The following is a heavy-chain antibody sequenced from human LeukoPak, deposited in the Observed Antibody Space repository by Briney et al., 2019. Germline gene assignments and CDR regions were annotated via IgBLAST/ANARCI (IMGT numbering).Heavy chain of an antibody. CDR2: MNTNSGNT. V-gene: IGHV1-8*01. CDR1: VYPFTSYN. Sequence: ASVTVSCKASVYPFTSYNVNWVRQATGQGLEWMGWMNTNSGNTGYSQNFQGRVTMTRDTSISTAYMELSSLMSEDTAVYYCARGLPKAVFGMVIEDWGQGTLVTVSS. CDR3: ARGLPKAVFGMVIED. D-gene: IGHD3-3*01. J-gene: IGHJ1*01.